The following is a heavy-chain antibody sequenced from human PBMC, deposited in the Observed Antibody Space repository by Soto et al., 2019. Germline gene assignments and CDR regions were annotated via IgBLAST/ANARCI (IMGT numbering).Heavy chain of an antibody. CDR1: GFTFFAYW. D-gene: IGHD4-17*01. V-gene: IGHV3-74*01. Sequence: EVQLVESGGGLVQPGGSLRLSCAASGFTFFAYWIHWVRQVPGKGLVWVSRINSDGSHTSYADSVRGRFTISRDNSKNTVYLQMNSLTAEDTAVYYCAKEGAYGDYAGENLCDSWGQGSLVTVSS. J-gene: IGHJ5*01. CDR2: INSDGSHT. CDR3: AKEGAYGDYAGENLCDS.